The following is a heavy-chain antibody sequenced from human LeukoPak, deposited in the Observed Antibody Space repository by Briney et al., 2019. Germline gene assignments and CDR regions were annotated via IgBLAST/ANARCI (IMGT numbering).Heavy chain of an antibody. CDR2: IGIAGNT. CDR3: AREGSLSSSDAFDI. V-gene: IGHV3-13*01. J-gene: IGHJ3*02. D-gene: IGHD6-6*01. Sequence: GGSLRLSCAASGFTFSNYEMHWVRLVLGKGLEWVSAIGIAGNTFYAGSVKGRFTITRENAKNSFHLQMNSLGAGDTAVYYCAREGSLSSSDAFDIWGQGTMVTVSS. CDR1: GFTFSNYE.